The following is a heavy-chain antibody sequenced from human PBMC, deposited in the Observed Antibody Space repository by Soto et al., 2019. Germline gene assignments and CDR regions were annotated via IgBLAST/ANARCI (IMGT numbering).Heavy chain of an antibody. CDR1: GFTFNTYG. CDR3: ARDSGYTYGPPTY. J-gene: IGHJ4*02. CDR2: IWYDGSLK. D-gene: IGHD5-18*01. Sequence: GGSLRLSCAASGFTFNTYGMHWVRQAPGKGLEWVAVIWYDGSLKYYADSVKGRFTISRDNSKNTLYLQINSLRAEDTAVYYCARDSGYTYGPPTYWGQGTLVTVSS. V-gene: IGHV3-33*01.